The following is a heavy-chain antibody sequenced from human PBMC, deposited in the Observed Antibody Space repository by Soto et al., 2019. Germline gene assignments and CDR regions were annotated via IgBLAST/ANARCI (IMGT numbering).Heavy chain of an antibody. CDR3: AREQVVVAEYYYYHYVMDV. CDR1: GYTFTSYG. CDR2: ISAYNGNT. V-gene: IGHV1-18*01. J-gene: IGHJ6*02. D-gene: IGHD2-15*01. Sequence: ASVKVSCKASGYTFTSYGISWVRQAPGQGLEWMGWISAYNGNTNYAQKLQGRVTMTTDTSTSTAYMELRSLRSDDTAVYYCAREQVVVAEYYYYHYVMDVWGQGTTVIVSS.